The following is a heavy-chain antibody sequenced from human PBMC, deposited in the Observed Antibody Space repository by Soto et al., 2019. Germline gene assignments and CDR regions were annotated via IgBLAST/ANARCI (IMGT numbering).Heavy chain of an antibody. D-gene: IGHD2-15*01. Sequence: EVQLVESGGGLVQPGGSLRLSRAASGFTFSSYSMNWVRQAPGKGLEWVSYISSSSTTKYYADSVKGRFTISRDNAKNSLYLQMNSLRAEDTAVYYCARDGCSGSNCLNWFDPWGQGTLVTVSS. V-gene: IGHV3-48*01. CDR3: ARDGCSGSNCLNWFDP. J-gene: IGHJ5*02. CDR1: GFTFSSYS. CDR2: ISSSSTTK.